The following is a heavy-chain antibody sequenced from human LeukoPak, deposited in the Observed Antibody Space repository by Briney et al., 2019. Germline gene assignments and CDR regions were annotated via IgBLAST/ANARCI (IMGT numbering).Heavy chain of an antibody. D-gene: IGHD2-15*01. CDR3: ARDTVVTVPTYYFDY. J-gene: IGHJ4*02. Sequence: GASVKVSCKASGYTFTGYYMHWVRQAPGQGLEWMGWINPNSGGTNYAQKFQGRVTMTRDTSISTAYMELSRLRSDDTAVYYCARDTVVTVPTYYFDYWGQGSLVTVSS. V-gene: IGHV1-2*02. CDR2: INPNSGGT. CDR1: GYTFTGYY.